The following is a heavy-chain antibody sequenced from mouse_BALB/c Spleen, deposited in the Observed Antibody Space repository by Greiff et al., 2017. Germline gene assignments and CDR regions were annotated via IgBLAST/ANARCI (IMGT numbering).Heavy chain of an antibody. J-gene: IGHJ4*01. D-gene: IGHD2-4*01. CDR2: IYPGDGDT. Sequence: QVQLQQSGAELARPGASVTLSCKASGYTFTSYWMQWVNQRPGQGLEWIGAIYPGDGDTRYTQKFKGKATLTADKSYSKAYMHLNSLASDDSAAYDCARDYDLWGQGTSVTVSS. CDR3: ARDYDL. CDR1: GYTFTSYW. V-gene: IGHV1-87*01.